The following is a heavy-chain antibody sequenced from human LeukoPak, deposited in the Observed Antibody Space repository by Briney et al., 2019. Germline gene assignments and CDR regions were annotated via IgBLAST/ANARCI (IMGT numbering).Heavy chain of an antibody. Sequence: SETLSLTCTVSGGSIRSYYWSWIRQPPGKGLEWIGYIYYSGSTNYNPSLKSRVTISVDTSKNQFSLKLSSVTAADTAVHYCARDSGSGSYYFDYWGQGTLVTVSS. J-gene: IGHJ4*02. CDR1: GGSIRSYY. D-gene: IGHD1-26*01. CDR2: IYYSGST. V-gene: IGHV4-59*01. CDR3: ARDSGSGSYYFDY.